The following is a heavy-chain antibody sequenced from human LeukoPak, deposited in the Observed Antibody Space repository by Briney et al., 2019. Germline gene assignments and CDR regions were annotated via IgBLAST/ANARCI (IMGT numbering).Heavy chain of an antibody. CDR3: ARELGITMVRGVISAFDY. CDR2: IYTSGST. CDR1: GGSISSGSYY. D-gene: IGHD3-10*01. V-gene: IGHV4-61*02. Sequence: PSETLSLTCTVSGGSISSGSYYWSWIRQPAGKGLEWIGRIYTSGSTNYNPSLKSRVTISVVTSKNQFSLKLSSVTAADTAVYYCARELGITMVRGVISAFDYWGQGTLVTVSS. J-gene: IGHJ4*02.